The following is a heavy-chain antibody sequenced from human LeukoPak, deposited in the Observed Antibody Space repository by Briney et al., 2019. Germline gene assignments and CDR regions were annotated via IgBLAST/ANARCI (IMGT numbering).Heavy chain of an antibody. CDR3: AKWIYYYYMDV. CDR2: ISGSGSST. D-gene: IGHD2-2*03. V-gene: IGHV3-23*01. J-gene: IGHJ6*03. CDR1: GVTFSSDA. Sequence: GGSLRVSCAASGVTFSSDAMSWVRQALGKGLEGVSAISGSGSSTYYVDSVKGRFTISRDNSKNPLYLQMNSLRAEDTAVYYCAKWIYYYYMDVWGKGTTVTVSS.